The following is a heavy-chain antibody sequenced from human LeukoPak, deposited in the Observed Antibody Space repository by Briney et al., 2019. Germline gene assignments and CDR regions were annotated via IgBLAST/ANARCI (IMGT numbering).Heavy chain of an antibody. V-gene: IGHV4-59*01. D-gene: IGHD2-2*01. CDR3: ARLGYCSSTSCFRGANYYYYYMDV. CDR2: IYYSGST. CDR1: GGSISSYY. Sequence: PSETLSLTCTVSGGSISSYYWSWIRQPPGKGLEWIGYIYYSGSTNYNPSLKSRVTISVDTSKNQFSLKLSSVTAADTAVYYCARLGYCSSTSCFRGANYYYYYMDVWGKGTTVTVSS. J-gene: IGHJ6*03.